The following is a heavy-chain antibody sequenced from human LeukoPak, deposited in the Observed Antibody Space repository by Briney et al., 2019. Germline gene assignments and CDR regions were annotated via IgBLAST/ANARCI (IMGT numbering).Heavy chain of an antibody. J-gene: IGHJ4*02. CDR1: GYSFTNYW. Sequence: GESLQISCKGSGYSFTNYWIGWVRQMPGKGLEWVGIIYPGDSDTRYSPSFQGQVTISADKSISTAYLQWSSLKASDTAMYYCGTRRVAAGSWVIDYWGQGTLVTVSS. D-gene: IGHD6-13*01. CDR3: GTRRVAAGSWVIDY. CDR2: IYPGDSDT. V-gene: IGHV5-51*01.